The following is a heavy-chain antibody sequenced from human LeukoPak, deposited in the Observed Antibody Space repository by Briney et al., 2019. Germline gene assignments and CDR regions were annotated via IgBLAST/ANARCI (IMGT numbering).Heavy chain of an antibody. J-gene: IGHJ6*03. CDR2: ISGSGGST. CDR1: GFTFSSYA. V-gene: IGHV3-23*01. D-gene: IGHD4-17*01. CDR3: AKDRPPLYGDYGYYYYYYMDV. Sequence: GGSLRLSCAASGFTFSSYAMSRVRQAPGKGLEWVSAISGSGGSTYYADSVKGRFTISRDNSKNTLYLQMNSLRAEDTAVYYCAKDRPPLYGDYGYYYYYYMDVWGKGTTVTVSS.